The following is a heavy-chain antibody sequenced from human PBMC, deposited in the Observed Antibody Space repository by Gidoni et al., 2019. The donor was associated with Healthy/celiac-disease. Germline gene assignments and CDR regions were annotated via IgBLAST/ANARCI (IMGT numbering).Heavy chain of an antibody. Sequence: EVQLLESGGGLVQPGGSMRLSCAASGFPFSSYAMSWVRQAPGKGLEWVSAISGSGGSTYYADSVKGRFTISRDNSKNTLYLQMNSLRAEDTAVYYCAKMGLLLEGWFDPWGQGTLVTVSS. CDR3: AKMGLLLEGWFDP. V-gene: IGHV3-23*01. J-gene: IGHJ5*02. D-gene: IGHD3-22*01. CDR1: GFPFSSYA. CDR2: ISGSGGST.